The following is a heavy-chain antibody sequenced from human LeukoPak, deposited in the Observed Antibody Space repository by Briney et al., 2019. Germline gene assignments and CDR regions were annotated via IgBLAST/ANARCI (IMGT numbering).Heavy chain of an antibody. Sequence: GASVKVSCKVSGYTLTELSMHWVRQAPGKGLEWMGGFDPEDGETFYAQKFQGRVTMTEDTSTDTAYMELSSLGSDDTAVYYCARDGRGSRSSWFDPWGQGTLVIVSS. V-gene: IGHV1-24*01. J-gene: IGHJ5*02. CDR1: GYTLTELS. CDR2: FDPEDGET. CDR3: ARDGRGSRSSWFDP. D-gene: IGHD3-10*01.